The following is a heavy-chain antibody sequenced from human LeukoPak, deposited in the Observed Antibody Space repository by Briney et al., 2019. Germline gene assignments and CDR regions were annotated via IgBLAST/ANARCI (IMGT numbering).Heavy chain of an antibody. CDR2: INPNSGGT. Sequence: ASVKVSCKASGYTFTSYSMHWVRQAPGQGLEWMGWINPNSGGTNYAQKFQGRVTMTRDTSMSTAYMELSRLSSEDTAVYYCARHRTDGAGRYYNGVWSHPGGQRTLVSASS. CDR3: ARHRTDGAGRYYNGVWSHP. J-gene: IGHJ5*02. CDR1: GYTFTSYS. V-gene: IGHV1-2*02. D-gene: IGHD3-10*01.